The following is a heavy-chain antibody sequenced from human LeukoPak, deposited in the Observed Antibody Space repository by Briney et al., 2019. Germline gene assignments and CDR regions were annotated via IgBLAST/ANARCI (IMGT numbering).Heavy chain of an antibody. D-gene: IGHD4-11*01. J-gene: IGHJ4*02. CDR2: ISVYNGNT. V-gene: IGHV1-18*01. Sequence: ASVKVSCKSSGYTFPNYGISWVRQAPGQGLEWMGWISVYNGNTNYAQKLQGRVTMSTYTSTNTGYMELRSLRSDDTAVYYCARVHSDFVFDYWGQGTLVTVSS. CDR3: ARVHSDFVFDY. CDR1: GYTFPNYG.